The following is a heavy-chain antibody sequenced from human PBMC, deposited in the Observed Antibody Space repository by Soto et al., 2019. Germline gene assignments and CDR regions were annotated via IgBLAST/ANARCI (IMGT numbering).Heavy chain of an antibody. Sequence: GASQRRSCAAPGCTFSSYAMSWVRQAPGKGLEWVSAISGSGGSTYYADSVKGRFTISRDNSKNTLYLQMNSLRAEDTAVYYCVLWPPYYFDYWGQGTLVTVSS. CDR2: ISGSGGST. V-gene: IGHV3-23*01. CDR1: GCTFSSYA. D-gene: IGHD3-10*01. J-gene: IGHJ4*02. CDR3: VLWPPYYFDY.